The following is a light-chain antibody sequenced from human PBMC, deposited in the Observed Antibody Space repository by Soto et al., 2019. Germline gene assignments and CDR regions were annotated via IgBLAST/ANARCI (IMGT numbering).Light chain of an antibody. J-gene: IGLJ1*01. V-gene: IGLV2-14*01. CDR3: SSYTNTNTRACV. CDR1: SGDIGSYNR. Sequence: QSVLTQPASVSGSPGQSITISCTGTSGDIGSYNRVSWYQQHPGKAPKLIIYEVTDRPSGVSNRFSGSKSGNTAPLTISGLQAEDEAEYYCSSYTNTNTRACVFGTGTKLTVL. CDR2: EVT.